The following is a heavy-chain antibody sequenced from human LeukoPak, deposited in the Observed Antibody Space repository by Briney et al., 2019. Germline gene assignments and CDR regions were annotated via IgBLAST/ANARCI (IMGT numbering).Heavy chain of an antibody. CDR2: IIPILGIA. CDR3: ARGGGRIFGQFAIVATNPLDY. V-gene: IGHV1-69*04. J-gene: IGHJ4*02. D-gene: IGHD5-12*01. Sequence: GSSVKVSCKASGGPFSSYAISWVRQAPGQGLEWMGRIIPILGIANYAQKFQGRVTITADKSTSTAYMELSSLRSEDTAVYYCARGGGRIFGQFAIVATNPLDYWGQGTLVTVSS. CDR1: GGPFSSYA.